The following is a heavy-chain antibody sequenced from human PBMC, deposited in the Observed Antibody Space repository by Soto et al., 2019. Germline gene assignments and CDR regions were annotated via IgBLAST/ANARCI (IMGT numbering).Heavy chain of an antibody. CDR1: GGSISSSSYY. Sequence: PSETLSLTCTVSGGSISSSSYYWGWIRQPPGKGLEWIGSIYYSGSTYYNPSLKSRVTISVDTSKNQFSLKLSSVTAADTAVYYCARRGYSSGWYYFDYWGQGTLVTVS. J-gene: IGHJ4*02. V-gene: IGHV4-39*01. D-gene: IGHD6-19*01. CDR3: ARRGYSSGWYYFDY. CDR2: IYYSGST.